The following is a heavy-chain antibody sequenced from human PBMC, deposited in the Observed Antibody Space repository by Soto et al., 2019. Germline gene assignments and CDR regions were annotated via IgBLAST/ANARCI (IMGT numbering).Heavy chain of an antibody. Sequence: LSLICTGSGGSISRYYWWGIRQPPGKGLEWIGYIFYSGSTIYNPSLRSRVTMSVDTSKNQVSLKLSSVTAADTAVYYCARGAMGFWSGYQDAFDIWGQGTMVTVSS. CDR1: GGSISRYY. CDR3: ARGAMGFWSGYQDAFDI. J-gene: IGHJ3*02. V-gene: IGHV4-59*08. CDR2: IFYSGST. D-gene: IGHD3-3*01.